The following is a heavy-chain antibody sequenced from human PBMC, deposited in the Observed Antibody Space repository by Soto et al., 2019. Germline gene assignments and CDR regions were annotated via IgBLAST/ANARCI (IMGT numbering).Heavy chain of an antibody. CDR1: GFTVNSNY. CDR2: LYPDGRA. CDR3: AKGTGVQLWLYYYYGMDV. Sequence: GGSLRLSCAASGFTVNSNYLTWVRQAPGKGLKWVSVLYPDGRAHYADSVKGRFTISTDNSKNTLYLQMNSLRAEDTAVYYCAKGTGVQLWLYYYYGMDVWGQGTTVTVSS. D-gene: IGHD5-18*01. J-gene: IGHJ6*02. V-gene: IGHV3-53*01.